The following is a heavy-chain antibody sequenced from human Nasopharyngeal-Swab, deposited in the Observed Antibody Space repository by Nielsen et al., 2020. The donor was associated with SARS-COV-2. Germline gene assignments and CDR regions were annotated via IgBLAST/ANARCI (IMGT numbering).Heavy chain of an antibody. Sequence: ASVKVSCKVSGYTLTELSMHWVRQAPGKGLEWMGGFDPEDGETIYAQKFQGRVTITADKSTSTAYMELSSLRSEDTAVYYCARVVVGDTEGWFDPWGQGTLVTVSS. J-gene: IGHJ5*02. CDR3: ARVVVGDTEGWFDP. CDR1: GYTLTELS. D-gene: IGHD2-15*01. V-gene: IGHV1-24*01. CDR2: FDPEDGET.